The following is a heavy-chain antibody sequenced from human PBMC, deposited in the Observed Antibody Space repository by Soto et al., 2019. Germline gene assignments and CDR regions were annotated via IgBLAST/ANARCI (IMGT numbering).Heavy chain of an antibody. J-gene: IGHJ5*02. D-gene: IGHD3-10*01. Sequence: PSETLSLTCTVSGGSISSGGYYWSWIRQHPGKGLEWIGYIYYSGSTYYNPSLKSRVTISVDTSKNQFSLKLSSVTAADTAVYYCASGYYGSGSYSGWFDPWGQGTLVTVS. V-gene: IGHV4-31*03. CDR3: ASGYYGSGSYSGWFDP. CDR2: IYYSGST. CDR1: GGSISSGGYY.